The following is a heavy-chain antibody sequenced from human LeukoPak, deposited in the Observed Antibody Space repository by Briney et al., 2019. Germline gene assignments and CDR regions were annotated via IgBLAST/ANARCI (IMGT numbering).Heavy chain of an antibody. CDR1: GASISSTSYC. J-gene: IGHJ3*02. CDR2: IHTSGST. Sequence: SETLSLTCTVSGASISSTSYCWGWIRQPAGKGLEWIGHIHTSGSTNYNPSLKSRVTISVDTSKNQFSLKLSSVTAADTAVYYCARVRRVVFDIWGQGTMVTVSS. V-gene: IGHV4-61*09. CDR3: ARVRRVVFDI.